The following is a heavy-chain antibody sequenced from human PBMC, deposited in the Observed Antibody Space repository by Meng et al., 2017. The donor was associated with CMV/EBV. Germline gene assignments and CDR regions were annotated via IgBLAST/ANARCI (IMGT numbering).Heavy chain of an antibody. CDR3: ARVGGLEFDY. Sequence: GGSLRLSCAASGFTFSSYSMNWVRQAPGKGLEWVSSISSISSYIYYADSVKGRFTISRDNAKNSLYLQMNSLRAEDTAVYYCARVGGLEFDYWGQGTLVTVSS. J-gene: IGHJ4*02. D-gene: IGHD3/OR15-3a*01. CDR1: GFTFSSYS. V-gene: IGHV3-21*01. CDR2: ISSISSYI.